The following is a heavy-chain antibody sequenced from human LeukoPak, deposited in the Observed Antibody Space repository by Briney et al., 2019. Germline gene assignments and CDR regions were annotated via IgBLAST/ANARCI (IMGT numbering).Heavy chain of an antibody. J-gene: IGHJ4*02. CDR2: ISGSGGST. Sequence: GGSLRLSCAASGFTFSSYAMSWVRQAPGKGLEWVSAISGSGGSTYYADSVKGRFTISRDNSENTVYLQMSSLRVEDTAVYYCAKAAVGDVFSFDYWGQGTLVTVSS. CDR3: AKAAVGDVFSFDY. V-gene: IGHV3-23*01. CDR1: GFTFSSYA. D-gene: IGHD1-26*01.